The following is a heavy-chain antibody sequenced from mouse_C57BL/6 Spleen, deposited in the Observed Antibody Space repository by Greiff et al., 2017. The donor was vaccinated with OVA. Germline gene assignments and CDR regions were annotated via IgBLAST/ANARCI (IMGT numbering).Heavy chain of an antibody. Sequence: QVQLQQPGAELVKPGASVKLSCKASGYTFTSYWMHWVKQRPGQGLEWIGMIHPNSGSTNYNEKFKSKATLTVDKSSSTAYMQLSSLTSEDSAVYYCAMDYGNYAWFAYWGQGTLVTVSA. D-gene: IGHD2-1*01. J-gene: IGHJ3*01. CDR2: IHPNSGST. CDR3: AMDYGNYAWFAY. V-gene: IGHV1-64*01. CDR1: GYTFTSYW.